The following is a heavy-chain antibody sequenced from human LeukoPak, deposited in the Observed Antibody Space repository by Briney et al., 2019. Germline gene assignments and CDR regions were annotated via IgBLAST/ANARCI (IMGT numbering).Heavy chain of an antibody. Sequence: SETLSLTCAVSGGSISSGGYSWSWIRQPPGKGLEWIGYIYHSGSTYYNPSLKSRVTISVDTSKNQFSLKLTSVTAADTAVYYCARRVGEMATITGAFDIWGQGTMVTVSS. CDR2: IYHSGST. V-gene: IGHV4-30-2*02. D-gene: IGHD5-24*01. J-gene: IGHJ3*02. CDR1: GGSISSGGYS. CDR3: ARRVGEMATITGAFDI.